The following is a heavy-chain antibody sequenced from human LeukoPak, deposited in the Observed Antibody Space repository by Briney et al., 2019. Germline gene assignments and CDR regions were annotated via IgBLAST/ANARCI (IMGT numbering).Heavy chain of an antibody. J-gene: IGHJ4*02. V-gene: IGHV3-7*01. CDR1: GFTFSTYW. CDR2: IKQDGSEK. Sequence: GGSLRLSCAASGFTFSTYWMSWVRQAPGKGLEWVAKIKQDGSEKNYVDSVKGRFTISRDNAKNSLYLQMNSLRAEDTAVYYCATTSRPGSTFDYWGQGTLVTVSS. CDR3: ATTSRPGSTFDY. D-gene: IGHD1-26*01.